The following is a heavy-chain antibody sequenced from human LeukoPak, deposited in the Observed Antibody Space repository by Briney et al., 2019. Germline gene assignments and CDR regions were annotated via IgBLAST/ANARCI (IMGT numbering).Heavy chain of an antibody. J-gene: IGHJ4*02. CDR2: ISWNSGSI. V-gene: IGHV3-9*01. CDR3: ARGNVLWFGEQGVATSFDH. Sequence: PGGSLRLSCAASGFTFDDYAMHWVRQAPGKGLEWVSGISWNSGSIGYADSVKGRFTISRDNAKNSLYLQMNSLRAEDTALYYCARGNVLWFGEQGVATSFDHWGQGTLVTVSS. D-gene: IGHD3-10*01. CDR1: GFTFDDYA.